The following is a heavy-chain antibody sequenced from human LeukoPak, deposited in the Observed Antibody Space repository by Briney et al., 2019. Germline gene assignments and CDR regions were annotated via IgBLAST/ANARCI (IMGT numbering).Heavy chain of an antibody. CDR3: ARESSGYFY. V-gene: IGHV3-21*01. Sequence: GGSLRLSCAASGFTFSTSTMNWVRQAPGKGLEWVSSISISNDYIYYADSVKGRFTISRDNAKNSLYLQMNSLRAEDTAVYYCARESSGYFYWGQGTLVTVSS. CDR1: GFTFSTST. D-gene: IGHD3-22*01. J-gene: IGHJ4*02. CDR2: ISISNDYI.